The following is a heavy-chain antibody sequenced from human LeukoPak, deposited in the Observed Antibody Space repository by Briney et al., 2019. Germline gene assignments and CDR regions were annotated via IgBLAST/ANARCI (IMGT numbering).Heavy chain of an antibody. CDR3: AREQGLDYYYYGMDV. CDR2: INPNSGGT. J-gene: IGHJ6*02. Sequence: GASVTVSCKASGYTFTGYYMHWVRQAPGQGLEWMGWINPNSGGTNYAQKFQGWVTMTRDTSISTAYMELSRLRSDDTAAYYCAREQGLDYYYYGMDVWGQGTTVTVSS. CDR1: GYTFTGYY. V-gene: IGHV1-2*04.